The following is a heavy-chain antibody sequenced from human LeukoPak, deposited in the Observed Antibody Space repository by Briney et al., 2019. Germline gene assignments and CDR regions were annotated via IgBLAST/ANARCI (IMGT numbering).Heavy chain of an antibody. J-gene: IGHJ5*02. CDR2: INGNGVT. Sequence: SSETLSLTCTVSGGSIRLYFWRWLRQSAGKGLHGIGRINGNGVTNYNPSLKSRVTMSVDTSKSQFSLNLRSVTAADTSVYYCVRDELRTTYRFSWDPWGQGILVTV. CDR1: GGSIRLYF. D-gene: IGHD3-16*02. V-gene: IGHV4-4*07. CDR3: VRDELRTTYRFSWDP.